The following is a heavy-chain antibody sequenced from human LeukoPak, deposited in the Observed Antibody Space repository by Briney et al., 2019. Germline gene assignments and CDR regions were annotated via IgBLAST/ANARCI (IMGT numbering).Heavy chain of an antibody. Sequence: GGSLRLSCAASGFTFSSYGMHWVRQAPGKGLEWVAFIRYDGSNKYYADSVKGRFTISRDNSKNTLYLQMNSLRAEDTAVYYXXXXXXXYYPSYYYYMDVWGKGTTVTISS. CDR3: XXXXXXYYPSYYYYMDV. D-gene: IGHD3-10*01. V-gene: IGHV3-30*02. CDR2: IRYDGSNK. J-gene: IGHJ6*03. CDR1: GFTFSSYG.